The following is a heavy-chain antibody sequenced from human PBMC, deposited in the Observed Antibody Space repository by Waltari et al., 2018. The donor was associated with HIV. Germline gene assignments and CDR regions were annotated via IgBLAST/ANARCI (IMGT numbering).Heavy chain of an antibody. V-gene: IGHV4-59*01. D-gene: IGHD1-26*01. CDR1: GGSISSYY. Sequence: QVQLQESGPGLVKPSETLSLTCTASGGSISSYYWSWIRQPPGKGLEWIGYIDYIGSTNDNHSLKSRVTISVDTSKNQFSLKLSSVTAADTAVYYCARVLSGSYYPDYWGQGTLVTVSS. CDR3: ARVLSGSYYPDY. J-gene: IGHJ4*02. CDR2: IDYIGST.